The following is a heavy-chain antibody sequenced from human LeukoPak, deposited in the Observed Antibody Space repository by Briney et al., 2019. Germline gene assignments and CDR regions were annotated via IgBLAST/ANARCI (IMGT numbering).Heavy chain of an antibody. J-gene: IGHJ6*02. CDR2: ISSVAIKK. CDR1: GFTFSSYD. D-gene: IGHD1-26*01. CDR3: AKGRPTRYTSGLTRYDGMDV. Sequence: RRLSCAASGFTFSSYDMHWVRQAPGKGLEWVALISSVAIKKYYGDSVKGRFTISRDDPQNTLYLQMNSLRAEDTALYYCAKGRPTRYTSGLTRYDGMDVWGRGTTVTVSS. V-gene: IGHV3-30*18.